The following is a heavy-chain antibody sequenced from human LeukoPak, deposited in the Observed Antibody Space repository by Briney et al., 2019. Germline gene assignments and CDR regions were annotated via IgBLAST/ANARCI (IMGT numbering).Heavy chain of an antibody. D-gene: IGHD3-10*01. Sequence: SETLSLTCTVSGGSISSYYWSWIRQPPGKGLEWIGYIYYSGGTSYNPSLKSRVTISVDTSKNQFSLKLTSVTAADTAVYYCARDVKAGSGIDYWGQGTLVTVSS. CDR1: GGSISSYY. J-gene: IGHJ4*02. CDR3: ARDVKAGSGIDY. CDR2: IYYSGGT. V-gene: IGHV4-59*12.